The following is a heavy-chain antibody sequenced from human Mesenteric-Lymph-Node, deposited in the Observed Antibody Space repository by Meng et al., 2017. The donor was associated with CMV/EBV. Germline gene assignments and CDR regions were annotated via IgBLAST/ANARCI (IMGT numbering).Heavy chain of an antibody. Sequence: QLQQWGEVLLKPSETLSLTCAVYGGSFSGYYWSWIRQPPGKGLEWIGEINHSGSTNYNPSLKSRVTISVDTSKNQFSLKLSSVTAADTAVYYCARHQRWLKSEGGFNYWGQGTLVTVSS. V-gene: IGHV4-34*01. CDR3: ARHQRWLKSEGGFNY. CDR2: INHSGST. D-gene: IGHD4-23*01. J-gene: IGHJ4*02. CDR1: GGSFSGYY.